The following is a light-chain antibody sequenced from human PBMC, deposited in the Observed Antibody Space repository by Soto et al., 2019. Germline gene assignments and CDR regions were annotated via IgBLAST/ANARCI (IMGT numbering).Light chain of an antibody. J-gene: IGKJ4*01. V-gene: IGKV3-20*01. CDR2: GAS. Sequence: EFVLTQSPGTLSLSPGERATLSCSASPSVSSSYLAWYQQKPGQSPRILIYGASTRATGIPDRFSGSGSGTDFTLTSSRLAPEDFAVYYCQQYGSSPPLTFGGGTKVEIK. CDR1: PSVSSSY. CDR3: QQYGSSPPLT.